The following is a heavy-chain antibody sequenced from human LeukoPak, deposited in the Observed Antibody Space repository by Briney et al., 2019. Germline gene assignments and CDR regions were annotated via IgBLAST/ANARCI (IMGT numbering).Heavy chain of an antibody. D-gene: IGHD4-17*01. V-gene: IGHV1-2*02. J-gene: IGHJ4*02. CDR1: GYTFTDYN. CDR2: ITPTSGAT. Sequence: ASVKVSCKASGYTFTDYNMHWVRQAPGQGLEWMGGITPTSGATNYAQKFQGRVTMTRDTSITTAYMELSRLRSDDTAVYYCATDYGDYESVYWGQGTLVTVSS. CDR3: ATDYGDYESVY.